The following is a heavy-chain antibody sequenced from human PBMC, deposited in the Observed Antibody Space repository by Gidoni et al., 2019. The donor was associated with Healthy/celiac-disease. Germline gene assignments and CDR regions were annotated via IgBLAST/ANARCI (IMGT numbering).Heavy chain of an antibody. Sequence: EVQLVASGGGLVKPGGSLSLSCAASGFTFRSYSMNWVRQAPGKGLEWVSSISSSSSYIYYADSVKGRFTISRDNAKNSLYLQMNSLRAEDTAVYYCARHYYDSSGYYYFDYWGQGTLVTVSS. J-gene: IGHJ4*02. V-gene: IGHV3-21*01. D-gene: IGHD3-22*01. CDR1: GFTFRSYS. CDR2: ISSSSSYI. CDR3: ARHYYDSSGYYYFDY.